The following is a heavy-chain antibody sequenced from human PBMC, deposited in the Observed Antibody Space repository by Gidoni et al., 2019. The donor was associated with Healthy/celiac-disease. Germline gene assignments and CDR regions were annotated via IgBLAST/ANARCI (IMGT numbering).Heavy chain of an antibody. V-gene: IGHV4-34*01. Sequence: QVQLQQWGAGLLKPSETLSLTCAVYGGSFSGYYWSWIRQPPGKGLEWIGEINHSGSTNYNPSLKSRVTISVDTSKNQFSRKLSSVTAADTAVYYCARGPYCSSTSCYRRRGFDYWGQGTLVTVSS. CDR1: GGSFSGYY. CDR2: INHSGST. CDR3: ARGPYCSSTSCYRRRGFDY. D-gene: IGHD2-2*02. J-gene: IGHJ4*02.